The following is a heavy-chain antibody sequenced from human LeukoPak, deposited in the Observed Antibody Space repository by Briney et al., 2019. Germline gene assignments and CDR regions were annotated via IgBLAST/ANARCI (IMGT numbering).Heavy chain of an antibody. J-gene: IGHJ4*02. CDR2: IYYSGST. V-gene: IGHV4-31*03. Sequence: SQTLSLTCTVSGGSISSGGYYWSWIRQHPGKGLEWIGYIYYSGSTYYNPSLKSRVTISVDTSKNQFSLKLSSVTAADTAVYYCARDQWWQFIAVAITSYFDSWGQGTLVTVSS. D-gene: IGHD6-19*01. CDR1: GGSISSGGYY. CDR3: ARDQWWQFIAVAITSYFDS.